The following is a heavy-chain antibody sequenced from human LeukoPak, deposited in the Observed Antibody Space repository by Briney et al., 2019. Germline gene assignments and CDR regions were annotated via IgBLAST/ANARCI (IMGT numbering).Heavy chain of an antibody. J-gene: IGHJ4*02. CDR2: ISGSGGST. CDR3: ARTYDYVWGSYRPFDY. CDR1: GFTFSRYA. D-gene: IGHD3-16*02. Sequence: GGSLRLSCAASGFTFSRYAMSWVRQAPGKGLEWVSGISGSGGSTYYADSVKGRFTISRDNSKNTLYLQMNSLRAEDTAVYYCARTYDYVWGSYRPFDYWGQGTLVTVSS. V-gene: IGHV3-23*01.